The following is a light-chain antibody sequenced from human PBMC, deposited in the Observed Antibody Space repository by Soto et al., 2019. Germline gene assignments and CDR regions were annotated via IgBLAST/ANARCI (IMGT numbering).Light chain of an antibody. J-gene: IGKJ1*01. Sequence: DIQMTQSPSTPSASVGDRVTITCRASQSINNWLAWYQQKPGKAPKLLIYKASTLESGVPSRFSGSGSGTEFTLTISSLQPDDFATYYCQQYNNYWTFGQGTKVEIK. CDR2: KAS. CDR1: QSINNW. V-gene: IGKV1-5*03. CDR3: QQYNNYWT.